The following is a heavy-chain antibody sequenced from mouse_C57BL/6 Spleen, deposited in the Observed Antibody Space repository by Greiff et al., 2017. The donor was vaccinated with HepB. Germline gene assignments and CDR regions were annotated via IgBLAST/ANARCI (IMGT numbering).Heavy chain of an antibody. D-gene: IGHD1-1*01. Sequence: EVQLQESGPGLVKPSQSLSLTCSVTGYSITSGYYWNWIRQFPGNKLEWMGYISYDGSNNYNPSLKNRISITRDTSKNQFFLKLNSVTTEDTATYYCARDPYYYGSSLYFDYWGQGTTLTVSS. CDR2: ISYDGSN. V-gene: IGHV3-6*01. CDR1: GYSITSGYY. J-gene: IGHJ2*01. CDR3: ARDPYYYGSSLYFDY.